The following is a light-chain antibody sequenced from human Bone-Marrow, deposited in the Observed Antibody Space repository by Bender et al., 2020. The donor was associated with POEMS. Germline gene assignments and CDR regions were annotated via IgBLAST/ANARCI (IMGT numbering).Light chain of an antibody. CDR2: DDS. CDR1: DVGRKT. J-gene: IGLJ2*01. CDR3: QVWDSPTEHVI. V-gene: IGLV3-21*01. Sequence: SYVLTQSPSVSVAPGETARITCGGNDVGRKTVHWYRLRPGQAPVVAISDDSAERFSASNSGNTATLTISRVEVGDEADYYCQVWDSPTEHVIFGGGTKLTV.